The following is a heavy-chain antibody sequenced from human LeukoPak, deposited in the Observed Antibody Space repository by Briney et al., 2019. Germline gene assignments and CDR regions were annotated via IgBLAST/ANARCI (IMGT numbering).Heavy chain of an antibody. J-gene: IGHJ6*02. D-gene: IGHD3-9*01. CDR2: MNPNSGNT. CDR3: ASSIRYDYYYGMDV. Sequence: ASVKVSCKASGYTFTSYDINWVRQATGQGLEWMGWMNPNSGNTGYAQKFQGGVTMTRNTSISTAYMELSSLRSEDTAVYYCASSIRYDYYYGMDVWGQGTTVTVSS. V-gene: IGHV1-8*01. CDR1: GYTFTSYD.